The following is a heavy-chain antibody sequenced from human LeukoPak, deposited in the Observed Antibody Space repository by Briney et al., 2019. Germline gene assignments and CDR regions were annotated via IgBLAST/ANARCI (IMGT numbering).Heavy chain of an antibody. CDR3: AKDLGPYDILTGAGY. CDR2: IRSDRSNK. V-gene: IGHV3-30*02. D-gene: IGHD3-9*01. J-gene: IGHJ4*02. Sequence: PGGSLRLSCAASGFTFSSYGMHWVRQAPGKGLEWVAFIRSDRSNKYYADSVKGRFTISRDNSNNTLYLQMNSLRAEDTAVYYCAKDLGPYDILTGAGYWGQGTVVIVSA. CDR1: GFTFSSYG.